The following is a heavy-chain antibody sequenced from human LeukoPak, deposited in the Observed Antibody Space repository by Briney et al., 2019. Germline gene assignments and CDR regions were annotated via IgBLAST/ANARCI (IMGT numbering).Heavy chain of an antibody. CDR1: GGTFSSYA. D-gene: IGHD3-22*01. CDR2: IIPIFGIA. CDR3: ARDSFYYDSSDPSHFDY. V-gene: IGHV1-69*04. J-gene: IGHJ4*02. Sequence: SVKVSCKASGGTFSSYATSWVRQAPGQGLEWMGRIIPIFGIANYAQKFQGRVTITADKSTSTAYMELSSLRSEDTAVYYCARDSFYYDSSDPSHFDYWGQGTLVTVSS.